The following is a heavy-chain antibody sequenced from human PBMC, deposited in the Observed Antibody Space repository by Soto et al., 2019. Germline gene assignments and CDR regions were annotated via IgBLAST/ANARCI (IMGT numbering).Heavy chain of an antibody. V-gene: IGHV4-39*01. CDR2: MCYSGSA. J-gene: IGHJ6*02. CDR3: ARVWAYYDILTTMGASGGPLLDV. Sequence: SETLSLTGTVSVGSISSSSYYWGWILQPPGKGLEWIGSMCYSGSAYYNASRKSRVTISVDTSKNQFSLKLSSVTAADTAVYYCARVWAYYDILTTMGASGGPLLDVWGQGTTVTVSS. D-gene: IGHD3-9*01. CDR1: VGSISSSSYY.